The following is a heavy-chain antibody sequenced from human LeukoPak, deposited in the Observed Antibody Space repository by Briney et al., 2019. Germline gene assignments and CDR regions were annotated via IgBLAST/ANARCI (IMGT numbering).Heavy chain of an antibody. CDR3: ARDRPFSIASPDY. V-gene: IGHV3-21*01. Sequence: GGSLRLSCAASGFTFSSYNMNWVRQAPGKGLEWVSSISSSSHYIYCADSVKGRFTISRDNAKNSLYLQMNSLRAEDTAVYYCARDRPFSIASPDYWGQGTLVTVSS. CDR1: GFTFSSYN. J-gene: IGHJ4*02. D-gene: IGHD6-6*01. CDR2: ISSSSHYI.